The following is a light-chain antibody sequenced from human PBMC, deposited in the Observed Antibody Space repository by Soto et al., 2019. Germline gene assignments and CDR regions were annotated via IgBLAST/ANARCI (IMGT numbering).Light chain of an antibody. J-gene: IGLJ1*01. Sequence: QSVLAQPPSVSAAPGQTDTVSCSTTTSNLGNNYISWYQHLPGASPRLLIYDDTARPSGIPDRFSGSRSATSATLGIAGLQTGDEADYFCGAWDPSLNAYLFGTRSKVT. CDR3: GAWDPSLNAYL. CDR2: DDT. V-gene: IGLV1-51*01. CDR1: TSNLGNNY.